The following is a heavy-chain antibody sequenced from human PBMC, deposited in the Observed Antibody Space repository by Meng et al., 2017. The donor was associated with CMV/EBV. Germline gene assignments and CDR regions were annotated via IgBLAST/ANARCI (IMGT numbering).Heavy chain of an antibody. J-gene: IGHJ6*02. CDR1: GFTFSGSA. D-gene: IGHD3-3*01. CDR2: IRSKANSYAT. CDR3: TRPNAYYDFWSGYGMGYYYGMDV. Sequence: GESLKISCAASGFTFSGSAMHWVRQASGKGLEWVGRIRSKANSYATAYAASVKGRFTISRDDSKNTAYLQMNSLKTEDTAVYYCTRPNAYYDFWSGYGMGYYYGMDVWGQGTTVTVSS. V-gene: IGHV3-73*01.